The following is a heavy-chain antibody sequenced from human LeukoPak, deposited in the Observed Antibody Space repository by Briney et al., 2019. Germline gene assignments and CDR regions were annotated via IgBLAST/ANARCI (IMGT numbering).Heavy chain of an antibody. D-gene: IGHD5-18*01. CDR1: GGSLSSYY. CDR3: ARGGPGYDYFDY. Sequence: PSETLSLTCTVSGGSLSSYYWSWVRQAPGKGLEWVSVIYSGGSTYYADSVKGRFTISRDNSKNTLYLQMNSLRAEDTAVYYCARGGPGYDYFDYWGQGTLATVSS. CDR2: IYSGGST. V-gene: IGHV3-53*01. J-gene: IGHJ4*02.